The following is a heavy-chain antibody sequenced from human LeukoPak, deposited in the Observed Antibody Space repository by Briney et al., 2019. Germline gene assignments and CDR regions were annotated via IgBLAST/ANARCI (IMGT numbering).Heavy chain of an antibody. Sequence: PGGSLRLSCAASGFTFSSYEMNWVRQAPGKGLEWVSYISSSGSTIYYADSVKGRFTISRDNAKNSLYLQMNSLRAEDTAVYYCARAYCSSTSCYSSDYWGQGTLVTVSP. CDR2: ISSSGSTI. CDR1: GFTFSSYE. V-gene: IGHV3-48*03. J-gene: IGHJ4*02. CDR3: ARAYCSSTSCYSSDY. D-gene: IGHD2-2*01.